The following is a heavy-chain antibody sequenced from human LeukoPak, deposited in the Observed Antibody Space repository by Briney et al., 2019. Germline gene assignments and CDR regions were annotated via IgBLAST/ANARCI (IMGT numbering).Heavy chain of an antibody. CDR2: IYHSGST. D-gene: IGHD2-15*01. V-gene: IGHV4-39*03. Sequence: PSETLSLTCTVSGGSISSSSYYWGWIRQPPGKGLEWIGSIYHSGSTYYNPSLKSRVTISVDTSKNQFSLKLSSVTAADTAVYYCWRYCSGGSCFHYYYYYMGVWGKGTTVTVSS. CDR1: GGSISSSSYY. CDR3: WRYCSGGSCFHYYYYYMGV. J-gene: IGHJ6*03.